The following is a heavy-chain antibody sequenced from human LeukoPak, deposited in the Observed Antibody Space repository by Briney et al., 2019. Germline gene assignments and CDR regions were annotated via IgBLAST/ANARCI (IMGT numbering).Heavy chain of an antibody. Sequence: PGGSLRLSCAASGFTFSSYGMHWARRAPGRGLEGVADVWYGGTNKYYADSVKGRFTISRDNSKNTLYLQMNSLRAEDTAVYYCARDPGVRWLVGFDYWGQGTLVTVSS. CDR2: VWYGGTNK. J-gene: IGHJ4*02. V-gene: IGHV3-33*01. CDR3: ARDPGVRWLVGFDY. D-gene: IGHD6-19*01. CDR1: GFTFSSYG.